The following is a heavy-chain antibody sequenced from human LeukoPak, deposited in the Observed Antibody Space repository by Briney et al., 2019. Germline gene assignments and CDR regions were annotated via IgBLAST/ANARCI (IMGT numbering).Heavy chain of an antibody. D-gene: IGHD5-24*01. CDR3: ARGGEMATITEFYFDY. Sequence: GGSLRLSCAASGFTFSSYSMNWVRQAPGKGLEWVSSISSSSSYIYYADSVKGRFTISRDNAKNSLYLQMNSLRAEDTAVYYCARGGEMATITEFYFDYWGQGTLVTASS. J-gene: IGHJ4*02. CDR2: ISSSSSYI. CDR1: GFTFSSYS. V-gene: IGHV3-21*01.